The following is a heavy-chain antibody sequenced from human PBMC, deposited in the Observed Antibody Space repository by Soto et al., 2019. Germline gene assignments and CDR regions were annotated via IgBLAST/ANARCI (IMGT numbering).Heavy chain of an antibody. CDR2: IKQDGSVK. CDR3: ASWLKTSGWYVLLEGSFDY. V-gene: IGHV3-7*01. Sequence: EVQLVESGGGLVQPGGSLRLSCAASGFTFSSYWMSWVRQAPGKGLEWVANIKQDGSVKFYVDSVKGRFTISRDNAKXXLXXQMNSLRAEDTAVYYCASWLKTSGWYVLLEGSFDYWGQGTLVTVSS. D-gene: IGHD6-19*01. J-gene: IGHJ4*02. CDR1: GFTFSSYW.